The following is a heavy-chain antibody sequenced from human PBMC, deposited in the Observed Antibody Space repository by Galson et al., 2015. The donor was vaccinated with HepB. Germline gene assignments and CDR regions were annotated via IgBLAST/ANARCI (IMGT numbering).Heavy chain of an antibody. CDR2: IRYDESNR. CDR3: AQAHSAVAEN. D-gene: IGHD4-11*01. CDR1: GFIFSSYG. V-gene: IGHV3-30*02. Sequence: SLRLSCAASGFIFSSYGMHWVRQAPGKGLEWVAFIRYDESNRYYADSVKGRFTISRDNSKNTLSLQMNSLRPEDTAVYYCAQAHSAVAENWGQGTLVTVSS. J-gene: IGHJ4*02.